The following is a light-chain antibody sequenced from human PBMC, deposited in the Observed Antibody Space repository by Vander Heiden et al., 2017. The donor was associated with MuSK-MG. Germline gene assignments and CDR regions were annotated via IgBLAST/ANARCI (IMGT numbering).Light chain of an antibody. CDR2: ELS. J-gene: IGLJ2*01. CDR3: SSYTRSSHVV. CDR1: SSDVGAYNF. V-gene: IGLV2-14*01. Sequence: QSALTQPAFVSGSPGQSITIPCPGTSSDVGAYNFVPWYQQHSGNASKFLIYELSNRTSGVSSRFSGSKSGSTASLTISGLQAEDEADYYCSSYTRSSHVVFGGGTKLTVL.